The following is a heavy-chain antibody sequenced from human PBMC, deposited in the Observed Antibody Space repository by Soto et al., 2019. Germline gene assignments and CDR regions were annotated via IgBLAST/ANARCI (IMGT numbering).Heavy chain of an antibody. CDR1: GGSISSGGYY. V-gene: IGHV4-31*03. J-gene: IGHJ4*02. CDR3: ARGPRGDPLYFDY. CDR2: IYYSGST. Sequence: PSETLSLTRTVSGGSISSGGYYWSWIRQHPGKGLEWIGYIYYSGSTYYNPSLKSRVTISVDTSKNQFSLKLSSVTAADTAVYYCARGPRGDPLYFDYWGQGTLVTVSS. D-gene: IGHD2-21*02.